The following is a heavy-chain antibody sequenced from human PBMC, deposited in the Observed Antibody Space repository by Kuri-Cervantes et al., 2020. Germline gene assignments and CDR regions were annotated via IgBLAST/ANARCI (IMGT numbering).Heavy chain of an antibody. Sequence: GGSLRLSCAASGFTFSSYWMSWVRQAPGKGLEWVANIKQDGSEKYYVDSVKGRFTISRDNVENSLYLQMSSLRAEDTAVYYCARSSGSSRSQYSFDYWGQGTLVTVSS. CDR3: ARSSGSSRSQYSFDY. CDR2: IKQDGSEK. CDR1: GFTFSSYW. D-gene: IGHD1-26*01. V-gene: IGHV3-7*01. J-gene: IGHJ4*02.